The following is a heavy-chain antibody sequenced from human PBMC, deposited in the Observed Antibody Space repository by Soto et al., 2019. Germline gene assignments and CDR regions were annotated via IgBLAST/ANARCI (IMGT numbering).Heavy chain of an antibody. D-gene: IGHD6-19*01. CDR1: GFSLRNRGVG. CDR2: IYWDDDK. V-gene: IGHV2-5*02. CDR3: AHRRYSSGFLFDF. J-gene: IGHJ4*02. Sequence: GPKPVTEKQTVGQTCSFPGFSLRNRGVGVGWIRQPPGKALEWLALIYWDDDKRYSPSLKSRLTITKDTSKNQVVLTMTNMDPVDTATYYCAHRRYSSGFLFDFWGQGILVTVSS.